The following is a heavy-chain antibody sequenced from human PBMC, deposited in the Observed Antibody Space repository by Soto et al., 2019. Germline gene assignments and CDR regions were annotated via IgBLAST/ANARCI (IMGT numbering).Heavy chain of an antibody. Sequence: GGSLRLSCAASGFTFSSYSMNWVRQAPGKGLEWVSYISSSSSTIYHADSVKGRFTISRDNAKNSLYLQMNSLRAEDTAVYYCARFYDILTDTGDYWGQGTLVTVSS. D-gene: IGHD3-9*01. CDR2: ISSSSSTI. V-gene: IGHV3-48*01. CDR3: ARFYDILTDTGDY. CDR1: GFTFSSYS. J-gene: IGHJ4*02.